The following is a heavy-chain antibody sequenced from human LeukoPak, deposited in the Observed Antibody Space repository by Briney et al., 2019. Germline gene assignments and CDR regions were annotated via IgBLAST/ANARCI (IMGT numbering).Heavy chain of an antibody. CDR2: IYYSGST. V-gene: IGHV4-59*08. CDR1: ASSISSYL. D-gene: IGHD6-13*01. Sequence: PSETLSRTCTDLASSISSYLWSWTRKPPEKGKERIGNIYYSGSTNYNPSLKSRVTISVDTSKNQFSLKLSSVTAADTAVYYCARGYSSSCVLCMDVWGQGTTVTVSS. CDR3: ARGYSSSCVLCMDV. J-gene: IGHJ6*02.